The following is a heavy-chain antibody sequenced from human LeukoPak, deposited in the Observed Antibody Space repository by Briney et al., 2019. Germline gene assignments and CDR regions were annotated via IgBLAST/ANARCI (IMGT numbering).Heavy chain of an antibody. Sequence: SETLSLTCAVYGGSFSGYYWSWIRQPPGKGLEWIGEINHSGSTNYNPSLKSRVTISVDTSKNQFSLKLSSVTAADTAVYYCARVPSYRMQYYYDSSGFAFDIWGQGTMVTVSS. D-gene: IGHD3-22*01. CDR3: ARVPSYRMQYYYDSSGFAFDI. J-gene: IGHJ3*02. V-gene: IGHV4-34*01. CDR2: INHSGST. CDR1: GGSFSGYY.